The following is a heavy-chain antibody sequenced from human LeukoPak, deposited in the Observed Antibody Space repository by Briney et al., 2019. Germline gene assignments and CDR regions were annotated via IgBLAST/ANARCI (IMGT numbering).Heavy chain of an antibody. D-gene: IGHD4-17*01. V-gene: IGHV3-30-3*01. CDR1: GFTFSSYA. CDR3: ARESTVTTCFDY. J-gene: IGHJ4*02. CDR2: ISYDGSNK. Sequence: PGGSLRLSCAASGFTFSSYAMHWVRQAPGKGLEWVAVISYDGSNKYYADSVKGRFTISRDNSKNTLYLQMNSLRAEDTAVYYCARESTVTTCFDYWGQGTLVTVSS.